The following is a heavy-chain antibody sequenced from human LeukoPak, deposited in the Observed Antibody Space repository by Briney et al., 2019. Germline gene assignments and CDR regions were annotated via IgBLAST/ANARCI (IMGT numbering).Heavy chain of an antibody. V-gene: IGHV1-69*01. J-gene: IGHJ4*02. D-gene: IGHD5-18*01. Sequence: SVKVSCKASGGTFSSYAISWVRQAPGQGLEWMGGTIPIFGTANYAQKFQGRVTITADESTSTAYMELSSLRSEDTAVYYCARDALRGYSYGLTIDYWGQRTLVTVSS. CDR3: ARDALRGYSYGLTIDY. CDR1: GGTFSSYA. CDR2: TIPIFGTA.